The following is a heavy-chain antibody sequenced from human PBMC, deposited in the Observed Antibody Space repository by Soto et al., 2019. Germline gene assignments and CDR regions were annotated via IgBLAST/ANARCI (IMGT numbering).Heavy chain of an antibody. CDR1: GYSFTSYW. V-gene: IGHV5-51*01. J-gene: IGHJ5*02. D-gene: IGHD3-10*01. CDR3: ATYGSGSYYKDSNNWFDP. CDR2: IYPGDSDT. Sequence: GESLKISCKGSGYSFTSYWIGWVRQMPGKGLEWMGIIYPGDSDTRYSPSFQGQVTISADKTISTAYLQWSSLKASDTAMYYCATYGSGSYYKDSNNWFDPWGQGNLVTVSS.